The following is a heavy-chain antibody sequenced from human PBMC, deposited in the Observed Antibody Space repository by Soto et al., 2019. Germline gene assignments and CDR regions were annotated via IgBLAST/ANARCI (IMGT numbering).Heavy chain of an antibody. Sequence: QVQLVQSGAEVKKPGASVKVSCKASGYTFTGYYMHWVGQAPGQGLEGMGWFNLNSGGTNYARKFQGWVTMTRDTSISTAYMELSRLRSDDTAVYYCARAKRITIFGVVRGKDYFDYWGQGTLVTVSS. V-gene: IGHV1-2*04. CDR3: ARAKRITIFGVVRGKDYFDY. CDR1: GYTFTGYY. J-gene: IGHJ4*02. D-gene: IGHD3-3*01. CDR2: FNLNSGGT.